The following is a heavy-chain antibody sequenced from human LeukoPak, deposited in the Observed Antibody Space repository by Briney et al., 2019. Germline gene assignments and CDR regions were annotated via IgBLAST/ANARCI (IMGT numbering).Heavy chain of an antibody. CDR3: AREYCSGGSCYSRYDY. D-gene: IGHD2-15*01. Sequence: GGSLRLSCAASGLTFSSYAMSWVRQAPGKGLEWVSAISGSSGHTYYADSVKGRFTISRDNSKNTLYLQMNSLRAEDTAVYYCAREYCSGGSCYSRYDYWGQGTLVTVSS. CDR1: GLTFSSYA. CDR2: ISGSSGHT. J-gene: IGHJ4*02. V-gene: IGHV3-23*01.